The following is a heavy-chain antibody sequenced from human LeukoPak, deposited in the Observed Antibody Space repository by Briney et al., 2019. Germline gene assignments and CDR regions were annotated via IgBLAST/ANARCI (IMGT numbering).Heavy chain of an antibody. CDR1: GFTFNNYG. D-gene: IGHD6-13*01. V-gene: IGHV3-49*04. J-gene: IGHJ6*03. Sequence: GGSLRLSCAASGFTFNNYGMSWVRQAPGKGLEWVGFIRSKAYGGTTEYAASVKGRFTISRDDSKSIAYLQMNSLKTEDTAVYYCTRDRGSSSWYRRYYYYYMDVWGKGTTVTVSS. CDR3: TRDRGSSSWYRRYYYYYMDV. CDR2: IRSKAYGGTT.